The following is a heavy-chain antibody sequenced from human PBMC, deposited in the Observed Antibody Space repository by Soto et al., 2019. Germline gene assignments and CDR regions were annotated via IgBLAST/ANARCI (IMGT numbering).Heavy chain of an antibody. D-gene: IGHD3-3*01. CDR3: ARDGITIFGVASTNWFDP. V-gene: IGHV3-11*01. Sequence: GGSLRLSCAASGFTFSDYYMSWIRQAPGKGLEWVSYISSSGSTIYYADSVKGRFTISRDNAKNSLYLQMNSLRAEDTAVYYCARDGITIFGVASTNWFDPWGQGTLVTVSS. CDR1: GFTFSDYY. CDR2: ISSSGSTI. J-gene: IGHJ5*02.